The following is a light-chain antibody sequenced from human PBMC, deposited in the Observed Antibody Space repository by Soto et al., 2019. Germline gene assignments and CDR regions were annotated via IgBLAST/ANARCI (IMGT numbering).Light chain of an antibody. J-gene: IGLJ2*01. CDR2: LAGSGRY. Sequence: QPVLTQSSSASASLGSSVKLTCTLSSGHYNHIIAWHQQQPGKAPRFLMKLAGSGRYNKESGVPDRFSGSSSGADRYLTTSNLQFEDEADYYCETWDSKLRVFGGGTKLTVL. V-gene: IGLV4-60*02. CDR1: SGHYNHI. CDR3: ETWDSKLRV.